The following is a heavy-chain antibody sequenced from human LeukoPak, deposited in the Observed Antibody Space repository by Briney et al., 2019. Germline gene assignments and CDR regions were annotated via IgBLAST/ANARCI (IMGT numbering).Heavy chain of an antibody. CDR1: RGSISSYY. V-gene: IGHV4-59*08. D-gene: IGHD1-26*01. CDR2: IYYSGST. J-gene: IGHJ2*01. CDR3: ARRSGSYPMTWYFDL. Sequence: SETLSLTCSVSRGSISSYYWNWIRQSPGKGLEWIAYIYYSGSTNYNPSLKSRVTISVDTSKNQFSLKLSSVTAADTAVYYCARRSGSYPMTWYFDLWGRGTPVTVSS.